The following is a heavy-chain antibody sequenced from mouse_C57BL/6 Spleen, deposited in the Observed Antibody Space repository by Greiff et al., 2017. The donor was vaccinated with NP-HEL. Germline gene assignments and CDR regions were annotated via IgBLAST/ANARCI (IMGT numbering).Heavy chain of an antibody. CDR2: IDPSDSET. CDR1: GYTFTSYW. V-gene: IGHV1-52*01. Sequence: QVQLQQSGAELVRPGSSVKLSCKASGYTFTSYWMHWVKQRPIQGLEWIGNIDPSDSETHYNQKFKDKATLTVDKSSSTAYMQLSSLTSEDSAVYDGARNDYGSSYSAGFAYWGQGTLVTVSA. J-gene: IGHJ3*01. D-gene: IGHD1-1*01. CDR3: ARNDYGSSYSAGFAY.